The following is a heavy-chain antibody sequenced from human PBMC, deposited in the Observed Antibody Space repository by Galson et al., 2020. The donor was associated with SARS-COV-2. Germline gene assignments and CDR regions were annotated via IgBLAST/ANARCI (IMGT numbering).Heavy chain of an antibody. V-gene: IGHV3-30*04. CDR3: ARDLAAGSSHFDY. J-gene: IGHJ4*02. CDR2: ITFDERQK. Sequence: GGTLRLSCLGSAFTFGDCAIPWVSKAPGKGLERVAVITFDERQKLYADSVQGRLTISRDNLKSTVYLQLINLRPDDTAVYYCARDLAAGSSHFDYWGQGTLVTVSS. D-gene: IGHD3-10*01. CDR1: AFTFGDCA.